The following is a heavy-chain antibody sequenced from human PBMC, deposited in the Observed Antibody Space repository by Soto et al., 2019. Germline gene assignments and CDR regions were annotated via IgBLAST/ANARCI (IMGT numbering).Heavy chain of an antibody. D-gene: IGHD6-13*01. V-gene: IGHV1-8*01. CDR3: ARRRIIAAAGFDP. Sequence: ASVKVSCKASGYTFASYDINWVRQATGQGLEWMGWMNPNSGNTGYAQKFQGRVTMTRNTSISTAYMELSSLRSEDTAVYYCARRRIIAAAGFDPWGQGTLVTVSS. CDR1: GYTFASYD. CDR2: MNPNSGNT. J-gene: IGHJ5*02.